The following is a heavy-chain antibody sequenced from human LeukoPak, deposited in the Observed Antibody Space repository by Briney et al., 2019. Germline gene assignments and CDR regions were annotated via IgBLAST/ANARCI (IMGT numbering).Heavy chain of an antibody. D-gene: IGHD5-24*01. J-gene: IGHJ3*01. CDR2: ISGSGSST. CDR1: GFTFSTYA. V-gene: IGHV3-23*01. CDR3: ARVGSTDGPHAFDL. Sequence: GGSLRLSCAASGFTFSTYAMNWVRQAPGKGLDWVSGISGSGSSTYYADSVKGRFTISRDNSKNTLYLQMNSLRADDTAVYYCARVGSTDGPHAFDLWGQGTTVTVSS.